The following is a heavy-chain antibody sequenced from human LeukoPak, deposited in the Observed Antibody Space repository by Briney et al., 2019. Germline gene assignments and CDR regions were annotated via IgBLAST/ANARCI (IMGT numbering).Heavy chain of an antibody. CDR2: ISGSGGST. J-gene: IGHJ4*02. CDR1: GFTFSSYA. V-gene: IGHV3-23*01. CDR3: AKLYVWGSYRYTFDY. D-gene: IGHD3-16*02. Sequence: GGSLRLSCAASGFTFSSYAMSWVRQAPGKGLEWVSAISGSGGSTYYADSVKGRFTISRDNSKNTLYLQMNSLRAEDTPVYYCAKLYVWGSYRYTFDYWGQGTLVTVSP.